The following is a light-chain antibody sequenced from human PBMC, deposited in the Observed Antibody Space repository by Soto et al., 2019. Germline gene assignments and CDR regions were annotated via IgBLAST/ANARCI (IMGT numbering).Light chain of an antibody. CDR2: EVS. V-gene: IGLV2-14*01. CDR3: SSYTSSSTLNWV. CDR1: SSDVGGYNY. Sequence: QSVLTQPASVSGSPGQSITISCTGTSSDVGGYNYVSWYQQHPGKAPKLMIYEVSNRPSGVSNRFSGSKSGNTASLTISGLQAEDEAEYYCSSYTSSSTLNWVFGGGTKLTVL. J-gene: IGLJ3*02.